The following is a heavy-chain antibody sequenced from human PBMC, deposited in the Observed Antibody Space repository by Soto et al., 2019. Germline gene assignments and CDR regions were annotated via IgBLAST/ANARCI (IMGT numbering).Heavy chain of an antibody. CDR2: ISVYNGNT. V-gene: IGHV1-18*01. D-gene: IGHD3-22*01. CDR1: GYSFATSG. Sequence: QVKLVQSGTEVKKPGASIKVSCKASGYSFATSGMTWVRQAPGQGLEWMGWISVYNGNTNYDQNLQDRVTMTTDTATNTADLEVRTLRSDDTSVYYCARAGQYYDASGYAAWGPGTLVTVSS. J-gene: IGHJ5*02. CDR3: ARAGQYYDASGYAA.